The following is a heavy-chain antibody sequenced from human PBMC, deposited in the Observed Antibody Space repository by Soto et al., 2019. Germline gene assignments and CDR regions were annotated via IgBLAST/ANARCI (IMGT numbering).Heavy chain of an antibody. V-gene: IGHV3-30*18. D-gene: IGHD6-13*01. CDR2: ISYDGSNK. CDR1: GFTFGSYG. Sequence: QVQLVESGGGVVQPGRSLRLSCAASGFTFGSYGMHWVRQAPGKGLEWVAVISYDGSNKYYADSVKGRFTISRDNSKNTLYLQMNSLRAEDTAVYYCAKVLKAYSSSWSYYFDYWGQGTLVTVSS. CDR3: AKVLKAYSSSWSYYFDY. J-gene: IGHJ4*02.